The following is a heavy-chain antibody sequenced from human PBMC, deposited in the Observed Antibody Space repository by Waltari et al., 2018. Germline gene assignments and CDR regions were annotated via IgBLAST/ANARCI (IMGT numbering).Heavy chain of an antibody. D-gene: IGHD2-21*01. V-gene: IGHV1-69*05. CDR3: ASGDCGGDCYYFDY. J-gene: IGHJ4*02. Sequence: QVQLVQSGAEVKKPGSSVKVSCKASGGTFSSYAISWVRQAPGQGLEWMGGIIPICGTANYAQTLQGRFTITTDESTSTAYMELSSLRSEDTAVYYCASGDCGGDCYYFDYWGQGTLVTVSS. CDR2: IIPICGTA. CDR1: GGTFSSYA.